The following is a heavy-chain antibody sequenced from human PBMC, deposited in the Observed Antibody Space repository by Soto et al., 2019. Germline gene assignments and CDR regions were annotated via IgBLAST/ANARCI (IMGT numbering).Heavy chain of an antibody. CDR1: GFTFSSYA. J-gene: IGHJ4*02. CDR2: ISGSGGST. D-gene: IGHD3-9*01. V-gene: IGHV3-23*01. Sequence: GGSLRLSCAASGFTFSSYAMSWVRQAPGKGLEWVSAISGSGGSTYYADSVKGRFTISRDNSKNTLYLQMNSLRAEDTAVYYCAKVTGYDILTGYWAFDYCGQGTMVTVYS. CDR3: AKVTGYDILTGYWAFDY.